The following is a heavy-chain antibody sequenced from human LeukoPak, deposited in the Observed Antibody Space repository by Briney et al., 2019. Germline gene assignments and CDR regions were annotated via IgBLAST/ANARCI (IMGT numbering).Heavy chain of an antibody. Sequence: GGSLRLSCAASGFTFSSYGMHWVRQAPGKGLEWVAVISYDGSNKYYADSVKGRFTISRDNSKNTLYLQMNSLRAKDTAVYYCAKGYYYDSSGYSGAFDIWGQGTMVTVSS. J-gene: IGHJ3*02. CDR2: ISYDGSNK. D-gene: IGHD3-22*01. CDR1: GFTFSSYG. V-gene: IGHV3-30*18. CDR3: AKGYYYDSSGYSGAFDI.